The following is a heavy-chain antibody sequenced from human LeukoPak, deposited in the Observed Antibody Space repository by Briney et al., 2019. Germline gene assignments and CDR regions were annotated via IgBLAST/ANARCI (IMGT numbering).Heavy chain of an antibody. CDR3: ARGALYDILTGCDY. CDR2: IYYSGST. Sequence: PSETLSLTCTVSGGSISSYYWSWIRQPPGKGLEWIGYIYYSGSTNYNPSLKSRVTISVDTSKNQFSLKLSSVTAADTAVYYCARGALYDILTGCDYWGQGTLVTVSS. D-gene: IGHD3-9*01. CDR1: GGSISSYY. V-gene: IGHV4-59*01. J-gene: IGHJ4*02.